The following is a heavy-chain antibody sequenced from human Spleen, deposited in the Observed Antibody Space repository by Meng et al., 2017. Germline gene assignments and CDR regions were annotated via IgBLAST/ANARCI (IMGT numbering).Heavy chain of an antibody. D-gene: IGHD2-2*01. V-gene: IGHV3-72*01. CDR1: GFTFSDHY. J-gene: IGHJ6*02. Sequence: GGSLRLSCAASGFTFSDHYMDWVRQAPGKGLDWVGRSKNKANSYTTEYAASVKGRFTISRDDSKSSLYLQMNSLQTEDTAVYYCASIRGPAAIGYYYYGMDVWGQGTTVTVSS. CDR2: SKNKANSYTT. CDR3: ASIRGPAAIGYYYYGMDV.